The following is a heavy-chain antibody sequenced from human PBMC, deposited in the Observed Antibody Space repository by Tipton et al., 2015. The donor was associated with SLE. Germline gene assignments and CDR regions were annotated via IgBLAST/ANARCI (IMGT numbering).Heavy chain of an antibody. D-gene: IGHD1-26*01. Sequence: TLSLTCFVSGDSLSTSYWSWIRQSPGKGLEWIASLDDSGHTNYNPSLSSRITTSIDTPRGQFSLRLSSVTAADTAVYYCARGGGSYYDYWGQGTLVTVSS. V-gene: IGHV4-59*12. CDR2: LDDSGHT. CDR3: ARGGGSYYDY. CDR1: GDSLSTSY. J-gene: IGHJ4*02.